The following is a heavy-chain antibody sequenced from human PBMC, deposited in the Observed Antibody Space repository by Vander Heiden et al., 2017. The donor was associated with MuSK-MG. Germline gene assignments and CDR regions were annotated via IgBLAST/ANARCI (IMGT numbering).Heavy chain of an antibody. CDR3: AREGGWADYPSAFDI. CDR1: GGSISSYY. Sequence: QVQLQESGPGLVKPSETLSLTCTVSGGSISSYYWSWIRQPAGKGREWIGRIYTSGSTNYNPSLKSRVTMSVDTSKNQFSLKLSSVTAADTAVYYCAREGGWADYPSAFDIWGQGTMVTVSS. D-gene: IGHD4-17*01. V-gene: IGHV4-4*07. CDR2: IYTSGST. J-gene: IGHJ3*02.